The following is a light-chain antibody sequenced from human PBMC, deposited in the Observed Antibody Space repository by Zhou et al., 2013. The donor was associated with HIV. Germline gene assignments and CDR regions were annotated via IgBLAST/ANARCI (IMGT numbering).Light chain of an antibody. J-gene: IGKJ5*01. CDR1: QTINNW. CDR2: KAS. CDR3: QQYNSYPIT. Sequence: DIQMTQSPSTLSASVGDRVTITCRASQTINNWLAWYQQKPGKAPKLLIYKASSLEGGVPSRFSGSGSGTEFTLTVSSLQPDDFATYYCQQYNSYPITFAQGTRLEIK. V-gene: IGKV1-5*03.